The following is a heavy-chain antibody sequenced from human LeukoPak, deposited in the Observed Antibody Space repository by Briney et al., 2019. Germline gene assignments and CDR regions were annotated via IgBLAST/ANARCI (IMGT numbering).Heavy chain of an antibody. CDR1: GGSISSSSYY. J-gene: IGHJ6*03. CDR2: IYYSGST. CDR3: ASRRDGYNYDWYYYYMDV. D-gene: IGHD5-24*01. Sequence: SETLSLTCTVSGGSISSSSYYWGWIRQPPGKGLEWIGSIYYSGSTYYNPSLKSRVTISVDTSKNQFSLKLSSVTAADTAVYYCASRRDGYNYDWYYYYMDVWDKGTTVTVSS. V-gene: IGHV4-39*07.